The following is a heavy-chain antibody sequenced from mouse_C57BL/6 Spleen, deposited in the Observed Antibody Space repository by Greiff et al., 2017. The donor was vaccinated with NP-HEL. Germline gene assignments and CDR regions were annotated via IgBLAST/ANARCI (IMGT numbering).Heavy chain of an antibody. CDR3: TRGRLRSAMDY. V-gene: IGHV1-15*01. D-gene: IGHD2-4*01. J-gene: IGHJ4*01. CDR1: GYTFTDYE. Sequence: VQLQQSGAELVRPGASVTLSCKASGYTFTDYEMHWVKQTPVHGLEWIGAIDPETGGTAYNQKFKGKAILTADKSSSTAYMELRSLTSEDSAVYYCTRGRLRSAMDYWGQGTSVTVSS. CDR2: IDPETGGT.